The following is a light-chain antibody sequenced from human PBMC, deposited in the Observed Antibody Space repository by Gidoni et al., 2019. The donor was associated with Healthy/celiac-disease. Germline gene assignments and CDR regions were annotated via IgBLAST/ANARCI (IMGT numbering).Light chain of an antibody. CDR1: QSVSSN. J-gene: IGKJ1*01. CDR3: QQYNNWPGT. CDR2: GAS. V-gene: IGKV3-15*01. Sequence: EIVMTQSPATLSVSPGERATLSCRASQSVSSNLAWYQQKPGQAPRLLIYGASTRATGIPARLSGSGSGTEFTLNISSMQSEDFAVYYCQQYNNWPGTFGQGTKVEIK.